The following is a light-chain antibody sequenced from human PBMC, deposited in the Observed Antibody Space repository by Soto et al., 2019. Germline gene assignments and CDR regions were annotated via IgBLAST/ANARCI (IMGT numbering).Light chain of an antibody. CDR3: QQYYDWPIT. Sequence: EIVMTQSPATLSVPPVERVTLSCRASRAISNLLAWYQQKPGQAPRLLIYSASTRATGFPARFSGSGSGTEFTLTISSLQSEDFAVYYCQQYYDWPITFGQGTRLEIK. V-gene: IGKV3-15*01. CDR2: SAS. J-gene: IGKJ5*01. CDR1: RAISNL.